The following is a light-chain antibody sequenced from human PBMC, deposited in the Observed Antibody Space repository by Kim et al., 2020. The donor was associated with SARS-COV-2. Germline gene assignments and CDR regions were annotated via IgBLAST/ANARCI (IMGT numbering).Light chain of an antibody. CDR2: SNN. CDR1: SSNIGINI. V-gene: IGLV1-44*01. J-gene: IGLJ3*02. CDR3: AAWDNSLNVWV. Sequence: GQGVTISCSGSSSNIGINIVSWYKQLPGTAPKLHIYSNNQRPSGVPDRFSGSKSGTSASLAISGLQSEDEADYYCAAWDNSLNVWVFGGGTKLTVL.